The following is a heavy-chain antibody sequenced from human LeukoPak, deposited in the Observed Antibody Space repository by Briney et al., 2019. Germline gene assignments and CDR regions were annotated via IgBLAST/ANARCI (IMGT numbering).Heavy chain of an antibody. J-gene: IGHJ6*03. CDR2: ISAYNGNT. Sequence: ASVKVSCKASGYTFTSYGISWVRQAPEQGLEWMGWISAYNGNTNYAQKLQGRVTMTTDTSTSTAYMELRSLRSDDTAVYYCARDGITMVRGAWYYYYYMDVWGKGTTVTVSS. V-gene: IGHV1-18*01. CDR3: ARDGITMVRGAWYYYYYMDV. CDR1: GYTFTSYG. D-gene: IGHD3-10*01.